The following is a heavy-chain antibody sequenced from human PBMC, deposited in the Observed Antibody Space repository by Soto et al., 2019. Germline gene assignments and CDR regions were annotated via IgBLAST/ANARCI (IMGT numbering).Heavy chain of an antibody. Sequence: GGSLRLSCTASGFTFGDYAMSWFRQAPGKGLEWVGFIRSKAYGGTTEYAASVKGRFTISRDDSKSIAYLQMNSLKTEDTAVYYCTRDKGLLWSYYYGMDVWGQGTTVTVSS. D-gene: IGHD3-10*01. J-gene: IGHJ6*02. V-gene: IGHV3-49*03. CDR2: IRSKAYGGTT. CDR3: TRDKGLLWSYYYGMDV. CDR1: GFTFGDYA.